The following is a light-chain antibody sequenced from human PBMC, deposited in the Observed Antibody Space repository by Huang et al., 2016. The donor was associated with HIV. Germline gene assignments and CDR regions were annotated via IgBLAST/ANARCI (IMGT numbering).Light chain of an antibody. Sequence: ETVMTPSPVTLSVSPGDRASLSCRSSQIVSSHLAWYQQKPGQAPRLLIYAASTRATGVPARYSGSGAGTEFTLTISTLQSEDSAVYYCQQYNDFRSTFGPGTRVEIK. CDR3: QQYNDFRST. J-gene: IGKJ3*01. CDR1: QIVSSH. V-gene: IGKV3-15*01. CDR2: AAS.